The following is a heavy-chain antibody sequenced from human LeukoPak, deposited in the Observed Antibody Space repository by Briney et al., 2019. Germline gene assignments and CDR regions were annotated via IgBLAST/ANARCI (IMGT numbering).Heavy chain of an antibody. CDR1: GFTFSTYW. J-gene: IGHJ1*01. CDR3: ARTRGPLLPEH. Sequence: GGSLRLSCAASGFTFSTYWMSWVRQAPGKGLEWVANIKQDAGEKYYVDSVEGRFSISRDNAKNSLYLQMNSLRAEDTAVYYCARTRGPLLPEHWGQGTLVTVSS. D-gene: IGHD3-22*01. V-gene: IGHV3-7*01. CDR2: IKQDAGEK.